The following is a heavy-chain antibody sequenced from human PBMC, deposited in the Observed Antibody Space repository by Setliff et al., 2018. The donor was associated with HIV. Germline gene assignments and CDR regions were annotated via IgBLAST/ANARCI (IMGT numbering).Heavy chain of an antibody. V-gene: IGHV3-74*01. CDR3: ARESGSYLSFFDY. Sequence: SCAASGFTFSTYWMHWVRQAPGKGLVWVSRINSEGSSTRYANSVKGRFTISGDNAKNTLYLEMNSLRAEDTAVYYCARESGSYLSFFDYWGQGTLVTVSS. CDR1: GFTFSTYW. CDR2: INSEGSST. J-gene: IGHJ4*02. D-gene: IGHD1-26*01.